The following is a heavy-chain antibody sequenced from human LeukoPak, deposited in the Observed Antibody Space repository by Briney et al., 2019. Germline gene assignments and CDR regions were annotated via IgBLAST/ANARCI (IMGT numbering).Heavy chain of an antibody. CDR1: GYTFTGYY. Sequence: ASVKVSCKASGYTFTGYYMHWVRQAPGQGLEWMGWINPNSGGTNYAQKFQGRVTMTRDTSISTAYMELSRLRSDDTAVYYCAREGSPDGYNLGALDYWGQGTLVTVSS. J-gene: IGHJ4*02. CDR2: INPNSGGT. D-gene: IGHD5-24*01. V-gene: IGHV1-2*02. CDR3: AREGSPDGYNLGALDY.